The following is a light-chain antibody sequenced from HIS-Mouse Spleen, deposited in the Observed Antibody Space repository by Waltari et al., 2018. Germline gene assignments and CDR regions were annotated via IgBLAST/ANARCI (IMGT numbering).Light chain of an antibody. J-gene: IGKJ1*01. V-gene: IGKV1-9*01. CDR3: QQLNSYPPT. CDR1: QGISSY. Sequence: DIQLTQSPSFLSASVGDRVTITCRASQGISSYLAWYQQKPGKAPNLLIYAASTLQSGVPSRFSGSGSWTEFTLTISSLQPEDFATYYCQQLNSYPPTFGQGTKVEIK. CDR2: AAS.